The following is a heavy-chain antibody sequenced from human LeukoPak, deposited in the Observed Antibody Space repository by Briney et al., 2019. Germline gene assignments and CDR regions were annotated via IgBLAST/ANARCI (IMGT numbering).Heavy chain of an antibody. D-gene: IGHD1-26*01. J-gene: IGHJ3*02. V-gene: IGHV1-18*01. CDR3: ARDWELLDSGTFFNAFDI. CDR1: GYTFTSYG. CDR2: ISAYNGNT. Sequence: VASVKVSCKASGYTFTSYGISWVRQAPGQGLEWMGWISAYNGNTNYAQKLQGRVTMTTDTSTSTAYMELRSLRSDDTAVYYCARDWELLDSGTFFNAFDIWGQGTMVTVSS.